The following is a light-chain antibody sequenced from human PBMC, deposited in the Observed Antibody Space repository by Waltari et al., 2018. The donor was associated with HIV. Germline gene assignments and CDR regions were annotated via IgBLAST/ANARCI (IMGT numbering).Light chain of an antibody. CDR3: ATWDDSLSVYVV. Sequence: QPALTQPRSVSGSPGQSVTISCSGTNNDVGGYNYVSWYQQLPGKAPKLIIYDVNKRPSGVPDRFAGSKSGTSASLAISGLRSEDEADYYCATWDDSLSVYVVFGAGTKLTVL. CDR1: NNDVGGYNY. V-gene: IGLV2-11*01. CDR2: DVN. J-gene: IGLJ2*01.